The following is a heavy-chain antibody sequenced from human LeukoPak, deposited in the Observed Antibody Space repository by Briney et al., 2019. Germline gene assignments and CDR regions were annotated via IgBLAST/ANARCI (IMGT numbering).Heavy chain of an antibody. CDR2: IKSKTDGGTT. V-gene: IGHV3-15*01. J-gene: IGHJ4*02. Sequence: GGSLRLSCAASGFTFSNAWMSWLRQAPGKGLEWVGRIKSKTDGGTTDYAAPVKGRFTISRDDSKNTLYLQMNSLKTEDTAVYYCTTDLNPELIVVVPAASGWGQGTLVTVSS. CDR3: TTDLNPELIVVVPAASG. CDR1: GFTFSNAW. D-gene: IGHD2-2*01.